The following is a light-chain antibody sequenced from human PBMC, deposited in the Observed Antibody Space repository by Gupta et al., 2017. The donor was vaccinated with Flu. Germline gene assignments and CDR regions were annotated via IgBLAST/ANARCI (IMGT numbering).Light chain of an antibody. CDR1: STSIGNNN. CDR2: KKN. Sequence: RVTISCARSSTSIGNNNIYWYHQRPGTAPKLLMYKKNQRPSGVPDRFSGAKYGSSAAVAISGLQAEDEADYYCAGWDDSRSGGVFGGGTKLTVL. J-gene: IGLJ3*02. V-gene: IGLV1-47*01. CDR3: AGWDDSRSGGV.